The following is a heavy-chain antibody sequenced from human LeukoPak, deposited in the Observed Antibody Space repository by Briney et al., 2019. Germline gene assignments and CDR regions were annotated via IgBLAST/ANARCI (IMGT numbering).Heavy chain of an antibody. J-gene: IGHJ6*02. D-gene: IGHD6-6*01. CDR2: ININTGNP. V-gene: IGHV7-4-1*02. CDR3: ARDQLAPGGNYGMDV. Sequence: ASVKVSCKASGYTFTTYATNWVRPAPGLGLEWMGWININTGNPTYAQGFTGRFVFSLDTSVSTAYLQISSLKAEDTAVYYCARDQLAPGGNYGMDVWGQGTTVTVSS. CDR1: GYTFTTYA.